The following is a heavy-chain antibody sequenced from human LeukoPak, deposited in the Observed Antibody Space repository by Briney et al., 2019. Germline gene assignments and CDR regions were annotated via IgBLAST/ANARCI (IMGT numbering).Heavy chain of an antibody. J-gene: IGHJ6*02. V-gene: IGHV1-69*04. CDR2: IIPILGIA. CDR3: ARDRVGGRYYYGMDV. CDR1: GGTFSSYA. Sequence: SVKVSCKASGGTFSSYAISWVRQAPGQGLEWMGRIIPILGIANYAQKFQGRVTITADKSTSTAYMELSSLRADDTAVYYCARDRVGGRYYYGMDVWGLGTTVTVSS. D-gene: IGHD3-16*01.